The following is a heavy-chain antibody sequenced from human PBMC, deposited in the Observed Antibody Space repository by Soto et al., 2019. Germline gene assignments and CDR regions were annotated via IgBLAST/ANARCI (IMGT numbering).Heavy chain of an antibody. CDR1: VGAISTYY. V-gene: IGHV4-4*07. Sequence: PSETLSLTCTVSVGAISTYYWTWIRQPAGKGLEWIGRIYSSGSTKYNPSLQSRVTMSLDTSNNQFSLRLTSVTAADTAVYYCARGQRFSDWFDPWGQGTLVTVSS. CDR3: ARGQRFSDWFDP. CDR2: IYSSGST. D-gene: IGHD3-3*01. J-gene: IGHJ5*02.